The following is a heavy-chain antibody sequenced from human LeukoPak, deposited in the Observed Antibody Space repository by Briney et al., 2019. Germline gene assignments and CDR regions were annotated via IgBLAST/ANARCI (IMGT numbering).Heavy chain of an antibody. CDR3: AKAPCYVWGSYRQADP. CDR2: ITAAGDNT. Sequence: GGSLRLSCAASGFTFTKHAMTWVRQAPGKGLEWVSVITAAGDNTDYAESVKGRFTISRDNSKNTLSLQMNSLRADDTAVYYCAKAPCYVWGSYRQADPWGQGTLVTVSS. D-gene: IGHD3-16*02. CDR1: GFTFTKHA. J-gene: IGHJ5*02. V-gene: IGHV3-23*01.